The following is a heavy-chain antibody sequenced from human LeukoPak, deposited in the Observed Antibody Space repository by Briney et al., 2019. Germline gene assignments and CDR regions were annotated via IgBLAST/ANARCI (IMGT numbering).Heavy chain of an antibody. V-gene: IGHV5-51*01. CDR1: GYSFTSYW. CDR2: IYPGDSDI. Sequence: GESLKISCKGSGYSFTSYWIGWVRQMPGKGLEWMGIIYPGDSDIRYSPSFQGQVTISADKSISTAYLQWSSLKASDTAIYYCARHHPDVDTVMVRVGDYWGQGTLVTVSS. J-gene: IGHJ4*02. D-gene: IGHD5-18*01. CDR3: ARHHPDVDTVMVRVGDY.